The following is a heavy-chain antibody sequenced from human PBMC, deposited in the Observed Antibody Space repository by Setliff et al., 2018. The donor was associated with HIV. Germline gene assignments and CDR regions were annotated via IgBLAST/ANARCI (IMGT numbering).Heavy chain of an antibody. V-gene: IGHV3-30*02. D-gene: IGHD3-9*01. CDR3: ARDILTGYVPGKPPPQIDY. CDR1: GFTFSNDG. Sequence: GGSLRLSCVASGFTFSNDGMHWVRQAPGKGLEWLAYIRKDGSGRYYADSVTGRFAISRDNAGNSLYLQMNSLRVEDTALYYCARDILTGYVPGKPPPQIDYWGQGTLVTVSS. J-gene: IGHJ4*02. CDR2: IRKDGSGR.